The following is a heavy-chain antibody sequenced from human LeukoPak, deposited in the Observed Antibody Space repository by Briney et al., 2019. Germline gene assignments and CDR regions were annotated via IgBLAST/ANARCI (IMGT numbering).Heavy chain of an antibody. D-gene: IGHD2-2*01. CDR2: ISSSGSTI. J-gene: IGHJ3*02. CDR3: ARPDLGYCSSTSCPSAFDI. CDR1: GGSISSSSYY. V-gene: IGHV3-11*04. Sequence: LSLTCTVSGGSISSSSYYWGWIRQAPGKGLEWVSYISSSGSTIYYADSVKGRFTISRDNAKNSLYLQMNSLRAEDTAVYYCARPDLGYCSSTSCPSAFDIWGQGTMVTVSS.